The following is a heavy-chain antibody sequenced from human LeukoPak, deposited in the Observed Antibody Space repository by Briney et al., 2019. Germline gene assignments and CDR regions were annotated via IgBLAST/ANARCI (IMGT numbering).Heavy chain of an antibody. CDR2: LYYSGHT. Sequence: PSETLSLTCTVSGGSMSSYYWGWIRQTPGKGLEWIGSLYYSGHTYYNPSLKSRVTLSIDTSKNQFSLNLNSVTAADTALYFCARDSSGGDYVEDWGQGLLVTVSS. CDR3: ARDSSGGDYVED. CDR1: GGSMSSYY. V-gene: IGHV4-39*07. J-gene: IGHJ4*02. D-gene: IGHD3-16*01.